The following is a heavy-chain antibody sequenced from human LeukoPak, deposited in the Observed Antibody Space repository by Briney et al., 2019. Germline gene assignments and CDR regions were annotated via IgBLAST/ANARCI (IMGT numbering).Heavy chain of an antibody. D-gene: IGHD3-22*01. CDR3: ATARDYYDSSGYY. CDR1: GYTLTELS. CDR2: FDPEDGET. J-gene: IGHJ4*02. V-gene: IGHV1-24*01. Sequence: ASVKVSCKVSGYTLTELSMHWVRQAPGKGLEWMEGFDPEDGETIYAQKFQVRVAMTEDTSTHTAYMELSSLRSEDTAVYYCATARDYYDSSGYYWGQGTLVTVSS.